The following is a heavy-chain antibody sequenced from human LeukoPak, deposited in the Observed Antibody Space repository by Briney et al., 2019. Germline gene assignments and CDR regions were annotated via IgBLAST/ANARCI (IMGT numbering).Heavy chain of an antibody. D-gene: IGHD3-10*01. CDR1: GFTFSSYA. Sequence: GGSLRLSCAASGFTFSSYAMSWVRQAPGKGLEWVAVISYDGSNKYYADSVKGRFTISRDNSKNTLYLQMNSLRAEDTAVYYCARDGTLLWFGELSIGPDYWGQGTLATVSS. J-gene: IGHJ4*02. CDR2: ISYDGSNK. V-gene: IGHV3-30*03. CDR3: ARDGTLLWFGELSIGPDY.